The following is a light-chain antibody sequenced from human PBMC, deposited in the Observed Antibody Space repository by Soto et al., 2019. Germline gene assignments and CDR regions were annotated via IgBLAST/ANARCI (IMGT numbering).Light chain of an antibody. V-gene: IGKV3-20*01. CDR2: GAS. CDR3: QQYGSSRLT. J-gene: IGKJ4*01. CDR1: QSVSSSY. Sequence: EIVLTQSPGTLSLSPGERATLSCRASQSVSSSYLAWYQQKPGQAPRLLIYGASSRATGIPDRFSGSGSGTDFTLTISTLEPEHFAVYYCQQYGSSRLTFGGGTKVEIK.